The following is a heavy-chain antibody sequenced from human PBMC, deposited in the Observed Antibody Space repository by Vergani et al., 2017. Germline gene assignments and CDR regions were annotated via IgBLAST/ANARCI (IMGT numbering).Heavy chain of an antibody. J-gene: IGHJ4*02. CDR2: TIPIFGTA. Sequence: QVQLVQSGADVKKPGSSVKVSCKASGGTFNNSAISWVRQAPGQGLAWMRRTIPIFGTANYAQMFQDRVTITAYESTSTAYMELSSLRSEDTAVYYCARDLPYYYGSGRYYDPYYFYAWGQGTLVTVSS. CDR1: GGTFNNSA. D-gene: IGHD3-10*01. CDR3: ARDLPYYYGSGRYYDPYYFYA. V-gene: IGHV1-69*13.